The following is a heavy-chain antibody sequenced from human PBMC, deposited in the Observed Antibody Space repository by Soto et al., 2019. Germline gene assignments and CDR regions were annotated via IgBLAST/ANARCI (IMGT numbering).Heavy chain of an antibody. Sequence: SETLSLTGIVSAVSVRSYTWSWVRQPANKGLEWIGRVFSSVSATYNPSLKSRVSISMDTPENRISLRLDSVTAADAGVYFCARDGMTTGDTWGPGTLVT. D-gene: IGHD2-21*02. CDR3: ARDGMTTGDT. CDR1: AVSVRSYT. J-gene: IGHJ4*02. V-gene: IGHV4-4*07. CDR2: VFSSVSA.